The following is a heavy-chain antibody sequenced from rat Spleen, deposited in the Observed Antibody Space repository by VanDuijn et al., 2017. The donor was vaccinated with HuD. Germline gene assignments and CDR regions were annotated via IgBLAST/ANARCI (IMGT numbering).Heavy chain of an antibody. D-gene: IGHD1-11*01. V-gene: IGHV5-22*01. CDR2: IHYEGTNT. CDR1: GFTFSDYY. J-gene: IGHJ2*01. Sequence: EVQLVESDGGLVQPGRSLKLSCAASGFTFSDYYMAWVRQAPEKGLEWVASIHYEGTNTYYGDSVKGRFTLSRDNAKSTLYLQMDSLRSEDTATYYCARHGLRRVSDYFDYWGQGVMVTVSS. CDR3: ARHGLRRVSDYFDY.